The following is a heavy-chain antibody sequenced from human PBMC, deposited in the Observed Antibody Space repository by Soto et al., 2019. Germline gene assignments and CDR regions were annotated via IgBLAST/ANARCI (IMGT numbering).Heavy chain of an antibody. D-gene: IGHD2-2*01. CDR1: GGTFSSYT. J-gene: IGHJ6*02. Sequence: QVQLVQSGAEVKKPGSSVKVSCKASGGTFSSYTISWVRQAPGQGLEWMGRIIPILGIANYAQKFQGRVTITADNSTSTAYMELSSLRSEDTAVYYCASGSTNHYGMDVWGQGTTVTVSS. CDR3: ASGSTNHYGMDV. CDR2: IIPILGIA. V-gene: IGHV1-69*02.